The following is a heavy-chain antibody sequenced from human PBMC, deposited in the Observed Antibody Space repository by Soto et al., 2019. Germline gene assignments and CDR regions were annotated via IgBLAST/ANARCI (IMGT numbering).Heavy chain of an antibody. Sequence: RLSCSASGFTFSSYAMHWVRQAPGKGLEYVSAISSNGGSTYYADSVKGRFTISRDNSKNTLYLQMSSLRAEDTAVYYCVKDLYRQQWLTTNWFDPWGQGTLVTVSS. CDR2: ISSNGGST. D-gene: IGHD6-19*01. V-gene: IGHV3-64D*06. CDR3: VKDLYRQQWLTTNWFDP. J-gene: IGHJ5*02. CDR1: GFTFSSYA.